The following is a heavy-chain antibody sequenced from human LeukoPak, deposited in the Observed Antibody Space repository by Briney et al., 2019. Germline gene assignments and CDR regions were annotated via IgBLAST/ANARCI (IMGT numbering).Heavy chain of an antibody. V-gene: IGHV4-4*07. D-gene: IGHD6-13*01. J-gene: IGHJ4*02. Sequence: PSETLSLTWTVSGASIRHYYWSWIRQPAGKGLEWIGRIDPSGSTNYNPSLKSRVTMSIDTSKNRFALKLNSVTAADTAVYYCAKEGAAPGPDFDYWGQGTLVIVSS. CDR2: IDPSGST. CDR1: GASIRHYY. CDR3: AKEGAAPGPDFDY.